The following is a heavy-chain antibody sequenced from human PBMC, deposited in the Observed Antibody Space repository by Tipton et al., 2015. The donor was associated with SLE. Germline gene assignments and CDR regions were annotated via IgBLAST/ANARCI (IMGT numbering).Heavy chain of an antibody. CDR3: AKDPNRYYYGSGSHLDY. J-gene: IGHJ4*02. Sequence: TLSLTCTVSGGSISSHYWSWIRQPPGKGLEWIGYIYYSGSTNYNPSLKSRVTISVDTSKNQFSLKLSSVTAEDTAVYYCAKDPNRYYYGSGSHLDYWGQGTLVTVSS. D-gene: IGHD3-10*01. CDR1: GGSISSHY. CDR2: IYYSGST. V-gene: IGHV4-59*11.